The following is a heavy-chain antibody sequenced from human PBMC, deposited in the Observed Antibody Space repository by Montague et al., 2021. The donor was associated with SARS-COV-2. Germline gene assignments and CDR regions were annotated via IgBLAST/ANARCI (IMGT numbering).Heavy chain of an antibody. J-gene: IGHJ4*02. CDR3: ARQSPVTMIVVVISGRFDY. V-gene: IGHV4-39*01. D-gene: IGHD3-22*01. CDR2: IYYSGST. CDR1: GGSISSSSYY. Sequence: SETLSLTCTVSGGSISSSSYYWGWIRQPPGKGLEWIGSIYYSGSTYYNPSLQSRVTISVDTSKNQFSLTLSSVTAADTAVYYCARQSPVTMIVVVISGRFDYWGQGTLVTVSS.